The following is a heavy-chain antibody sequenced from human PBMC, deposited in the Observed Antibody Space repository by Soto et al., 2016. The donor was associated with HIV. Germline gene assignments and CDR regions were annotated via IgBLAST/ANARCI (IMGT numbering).Heavy chain of an antibody. D-gene: IGHD1-26*01. J-gene: IGHJ4*02. CDR2: ISGSGAIT. V-gene: IGHV3-23*01. Sequence: LDYGGGLVKPGGSLRLSCRASGFTFNDYAMTWVRQAPGKGLEWVSTISGSGAITYYTDSVKGRFTISRDSSKNTVFLHMTSLRADDTAVYYCAKDKNSGSYGIYFDSWGLGTLVIVSS. CDR1: GFTFNDYA. CDR3: AKDKNSGSYGIYFDS.